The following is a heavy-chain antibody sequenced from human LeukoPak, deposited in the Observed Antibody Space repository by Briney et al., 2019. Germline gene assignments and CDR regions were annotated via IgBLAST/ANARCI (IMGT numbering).Heavy chain of an antibody. J-gene: IGHJ6*02. V-gene: IGHV1-24*01. CDR3: ATSAPTIFGVVIKLGVDYYYGMDV. CDR1: GYTLTELS. D-gene: IGHD3-3*01. CDR2: FDPQAGET. Sequence: ASLKVSCKVSGYTLTELSMHWVRHAPGKGLEWMGGFDPQAGETIYAQKFQGTVTITEDTSTDTAYMELCSLRSEDTAVYYCATSAPTIFGVVIKLGVDYYYGMDVWGQGTTVTVSS.